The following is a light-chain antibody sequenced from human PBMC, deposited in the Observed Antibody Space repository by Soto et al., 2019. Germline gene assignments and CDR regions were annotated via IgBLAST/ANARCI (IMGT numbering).Light chain of an antibody. CDR1: QTVTSGY. CDR3: QQGYSRPRT. Sequence: EIVLTQSPDTLSLSPGERATLSCRASQTVTSGYLAWYQQKPGQAPRLLIYDATTRATGIPARFSGSGSGTDFTLTISSLQPEDFATYFCQQGYSRPRTFGQGTKVDI. V-gene: IGKV3D-20*02. J-gene: IGKJ1*01. CDR2: DAT.